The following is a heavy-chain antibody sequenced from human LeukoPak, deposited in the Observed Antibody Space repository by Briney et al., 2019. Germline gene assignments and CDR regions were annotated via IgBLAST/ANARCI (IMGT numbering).Heavy chain of an antibody. CDR2: ISGSGGST. J-gene: IGHJ4*02. CDR3: AKELEYYDFWSGTKPYYYFDY. Sequence: PGGSLRLSCAASGFTFSSYAMSWVRQAPGKGLEWVSSISGSGGSTYYADSVKGRFTISRDNSKNTLYLQMNSLRAEDTAVYYCAKELEYYDFWSGTKPYYYFDYWGQGTLVTVSS. D-gene: IGHD3-3*01. CDR1: GFTFSSYA. V-gene: IGHV3-23*01.